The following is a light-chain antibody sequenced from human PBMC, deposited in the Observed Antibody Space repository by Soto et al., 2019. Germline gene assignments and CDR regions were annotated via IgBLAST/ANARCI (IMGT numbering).Light chain of an antibody. CDR2: GGS. CDR3: QQYDVSSTYT. J-gene: IGKJ2*01. V-gene: IGKV3-20*01. Sequence: EIVLTQSPGTLPLSPGERATLSCRASQSVSIKYIAWYQQKPGQAPRLLIYGGSNRASGIPDRFSGSGSGTDFSLTISRLEPEDIAVYYWHGQQYDVSSTYTFGQGTKLEIK. CDR1: QSVSIKY.